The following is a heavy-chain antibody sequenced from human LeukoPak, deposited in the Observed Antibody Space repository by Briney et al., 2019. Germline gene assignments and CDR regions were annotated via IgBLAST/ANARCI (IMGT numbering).Heavy chain of an antibody. V-gene: IGHV1-8*01. CDR2: MNPNRGNT. Sequence: ASVKVSRKASGYTFSIYDIYCGRQGPQEGLEWMGWMNPNRGNTCTAQKFQSRVTTTTNTTISTAYIVKSSVRSEETAVYYSAGEMAAPGGIGMDVWGQGTTVTVSS. D-gene: IGHD5-24*01. J-gene: IGHJ6*02. CDR1: GYTFSIYD. CDR3: AGEMAAPGGIGMDV.